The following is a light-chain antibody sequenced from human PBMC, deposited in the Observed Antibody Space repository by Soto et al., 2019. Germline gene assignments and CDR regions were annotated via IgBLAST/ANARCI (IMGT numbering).Light chain of an antibody. V-gene: IGLV1-47*01. CDR2: RNN. CDR3: AAWDDSLRGVV. CDR1: SSNIGSNY. Sequence: QAVVTQPPSASGTPGQRVTISCSGSSSNIGSNYVYWYQQLPGTAPKLLIYRNNQRPSGVPDRFSASKSGTSASLAISGLRSEDEADYYCAAWDDSLRGVVFGGGTKVTVL. J-gene: IGLJ2*01.